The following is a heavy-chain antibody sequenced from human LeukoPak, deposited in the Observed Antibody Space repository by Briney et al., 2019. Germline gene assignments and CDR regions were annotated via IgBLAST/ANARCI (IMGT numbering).Heavy chain of an antibody. Sequence: ASVKVSCKASGYTFTSYDINWVRQATGQGLGWMGWMNPNSGNTGYAQKFQGRVTMTRNTSISTAYMELSGLRSEDTAVYYCARVIRSSSGWELLWYFDYWGQGPLVTVSS. CDR1: GYTFTSYD. J-gene: IGHJ4*02. D-gene: IGHD1-26*01. CDR2: MNPNSGNT. CDR3: ARVIRSSSGWELLWYFDY. V-gene: IGHV1-8*01.